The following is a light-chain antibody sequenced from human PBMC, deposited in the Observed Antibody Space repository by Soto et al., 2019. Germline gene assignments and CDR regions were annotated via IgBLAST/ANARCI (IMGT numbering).Light chain of an antibody. CDR3: QQYGSPIT. CDR1: QSVSSSY. Sequence: EIVLTQSPGTLSLSPGERATLSCRASQSVSSSYLAWYQQKPGRAPRLLIYGASSRATGIPDRFSGSGSGTDFTLTISRLEGDAFEVYYCQQYGSPITFGPGTRLEIK. J-gene: IGKJ5*01. CDR2: GAS. V-gene: IGKV3-20*01.